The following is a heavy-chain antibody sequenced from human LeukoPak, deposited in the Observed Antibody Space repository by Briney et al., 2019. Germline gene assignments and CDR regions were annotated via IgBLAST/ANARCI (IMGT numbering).Heavy chain of an antibody. CDR3: TTDEDSGYAFDY. Sequence: NPGGSLRLSCAASGFTFSSYGMHWVRQAPGKGLEWVGRIKSKTDGGTTDYAAPVKGRFTISRDDSKNTLYLQMNSLKTEDTAVYYCTTDEDSGYAFDYWGQGTLVTVSS. CDR2: IKSKTDGGTT. V-gene: IGHV3-15*01. CDR1: GFTFSSYG. J-gene: IGHJ4*02. D-gene: IGHD5-12*01.